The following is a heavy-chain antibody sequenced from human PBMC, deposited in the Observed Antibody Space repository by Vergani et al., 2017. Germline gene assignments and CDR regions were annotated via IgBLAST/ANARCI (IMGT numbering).Heavy chain of an antibody. Sequence: EVQLVESGGGLVQPGGSLRLSCAASGFTFSRYWMSWVRQAPGKGLEWVANIKQDGSEKYYVDSVKGRFTISRDKAKNSLYLQMNSLRAEDTAVYYCARLTARGYSSSTPLRAFNWFDPWGQGTLVTVSS. J-gene: IGHJ5*02. CDR3: ARLTARGYSSSTPLRAFNWFDP. CDR2: IKQDGSEK. CDR1: GFTFSRYW. V-gene: IGHV3-7*01. D-gene: IGHD6-6*01.